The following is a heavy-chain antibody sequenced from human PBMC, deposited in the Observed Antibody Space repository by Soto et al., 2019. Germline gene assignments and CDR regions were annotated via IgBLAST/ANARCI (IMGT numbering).Heavy chain of an antibody. CDR3: ARIKIVGVLTYYMDV. CDR2: VYYSGST. CDR1: GDSLRSSSSYY. Sequence: QPQLQESGPGLVKPSETLSLSCAVSGDSLRSSSSYYWGWIRQPPGKGLEWIANVYYSGSTYYNPSLKSRVTISLETSKNEVSLRLSSVTAADTAVYYCARIKIVGVLTYYMDVWGKGTPITGSS. J-gene: IGHJ6*03. V-gene: IGHV4-39*01. D-gene: IGHD3-3*01.